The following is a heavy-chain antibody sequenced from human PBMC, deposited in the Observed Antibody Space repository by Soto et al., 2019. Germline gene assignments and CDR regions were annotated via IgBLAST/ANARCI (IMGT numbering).Heavy chain of an antibody. Sequence: EVQVLESGGGLVQPGGSLRLSCVGSGFIFSNYAMAWVRQAPGKGLEWVSGFGGSGGTYYADSVKGRYTISRDNSKNTVYPQMNSLRVEDTAVYYCAKSQSSLYYMDVWGKGTAVTVSS. CDR3: AKSQSSLYYMDV. V-gene: IGHV3-23*01. CDR1: GFIFSNYA. CDR2: FGGSGGT. J-gene: IGHJ6*03.